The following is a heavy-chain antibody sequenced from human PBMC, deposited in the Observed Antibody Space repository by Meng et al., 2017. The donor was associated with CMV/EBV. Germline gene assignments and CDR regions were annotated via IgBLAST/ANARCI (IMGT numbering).Heavy chain of an antibody. CDR1: GFTFSSYG. V-gene: IGHV3-30*02. Sequence: GESLKISCAASGFTFSSYGMHWVRQAPGKGLEWVAFIRYDGSNKYYADSVKGRFTISRDNSKNTLYLQMNSLRAEDTAVYYCVRLDFWSGYYYFDYWGQGTLVTVSS. J-gene: IGHJ4*02. CDR3: VRLDFWSGYYYFDY. CDR2: IRYDGSNK. D-gene: IGHD3-3*01.